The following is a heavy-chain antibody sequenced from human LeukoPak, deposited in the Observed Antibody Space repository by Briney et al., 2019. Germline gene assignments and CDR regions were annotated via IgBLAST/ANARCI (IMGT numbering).Heavy chain of an antibody. J-gene: IGHJ6*02. Sequence: GRSLRLSCAPSGFTFSSYAMHWVRQAPGKGLEWVAVLSYDGSNKYYADSVKGRFTISRDNSKNTLYLQMNSLRAEDTAVYYCARDRYYYGSGSYYRVYYYYGMDVWGQGTTVTVSS. CDR3: ARDRYYYGSGSYYRVYYYYGMDV. CDR1: GFTFSSYA. D-gene: IGHD3-10*01. V-gene: IGHV3-30-3*01. CDR2: LSYDGSNK.